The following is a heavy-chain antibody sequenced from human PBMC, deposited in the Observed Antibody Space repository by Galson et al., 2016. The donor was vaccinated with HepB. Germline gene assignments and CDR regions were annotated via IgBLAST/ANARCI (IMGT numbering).Heavy chain of an antibody. D-gene: IGHD5-18*01. V-gene: IGHV3-21*01. CDR1: GFTFSTYS. CDR3: ARRPLQLWSYIGGYSDK. CDR2: ISSSSSHI. J-gene: IGHJ4*02. Sequence: LRLSCAASGFTFSTYSMSWVRQAPGKGLEWVSSISSSSSHIYYTDLVRGRFTISRDNTKNSLYLQMNSLRAEDTAVYYCARRPLQLWSYIGGYSDKWGQGALVTVSS.